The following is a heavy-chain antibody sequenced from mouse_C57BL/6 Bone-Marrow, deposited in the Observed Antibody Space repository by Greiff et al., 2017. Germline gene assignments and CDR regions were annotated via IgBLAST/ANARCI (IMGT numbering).Heavy chain of an antibody. V-gene: IGHV1-55*01. D-gene: IGHD2-4*01. CDR2: IYPGSGST. Sequence: HVKLQQPGAELVKPGASVKMSCAASGYTFTSYCITWVRQRPGQGLEWIGYIYPGSGSTNYHEKFKSKATLTVDKSYSTAYMQISSLTSEDSAVYYCARVDDDYGDFDYWGQGTTLTVSS. CDR3: ARVDDDYGDFDY. J-gene: IGHJ2*01. CDR1: GYTFTSYC.